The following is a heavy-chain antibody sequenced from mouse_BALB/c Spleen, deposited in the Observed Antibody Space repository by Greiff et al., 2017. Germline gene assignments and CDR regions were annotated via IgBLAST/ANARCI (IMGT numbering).Heavy chain of an antibody. V-gene: IGHV5-12-1*01. D-gene: IGHD2-1*01. J-gene: IGHJ3*01. CDR1: GFAFSSYD. Sequence: EVQVVESGGGLVKPGGSLKLSCAASGFAFSSYDMSWVRQTPEKRLEWVAYISSGGGSTYYPDTVKGRFTISRDNAKNTLYLQMSSLKSEDTAMYYCARHYGTPWFAYWGQGTLVTVSA. CDR3: ARHYGTPWFAY. CDR2: ISSGGGST.